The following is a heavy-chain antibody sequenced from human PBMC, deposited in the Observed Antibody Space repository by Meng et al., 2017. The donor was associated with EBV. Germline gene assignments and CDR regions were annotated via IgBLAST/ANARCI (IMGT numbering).Heavy chain of an antibody. V-gene: IGHV1-69*01. CDR3: ASESGRGFTPDF. CDR1: GGPFRSDA. D-gene: IGHD3-10*01. Sequence: GAEWEGPGSWVKISCKTSGGPFRSDAVSWVRQGPGQGLEWLGGLIPMSGAPHYAQKFQDRVTITADEYTRTHYMELSSLRSDDTAMYYCASESGRGFTPDFWGQGTLVTVSS. J-gene: IGHJ4*02. CDR2: LIPMSGAP.